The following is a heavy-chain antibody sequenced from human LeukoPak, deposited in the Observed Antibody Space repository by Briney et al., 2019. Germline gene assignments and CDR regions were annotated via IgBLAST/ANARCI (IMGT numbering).Heavy chain of an antibody. D-gene: IGHD3-10*01. CDR3: ARFDSDYYGSGSYSNFDY. CDR1: GYSISSGYY. CDR2: IYHSGST. Sequence: SETLSLTCTVSGYSISSGYYWGWIRQPPGKGLEWIGSIYHSGSTYYNPSLKSRVTISVDTSKNQFSLKLSSVTAADTAVYYCARFDSDYYGSGSYSNFDYWGQGTLVTVSS. V-gene: IGHV4-38-2*02. J-gene: IGHJ4*02.